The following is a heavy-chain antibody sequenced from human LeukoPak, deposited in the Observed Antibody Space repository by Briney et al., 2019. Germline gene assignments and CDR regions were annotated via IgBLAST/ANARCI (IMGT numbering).Heavy chain of an antibody. J-gene: IGHJ4*02. CDR2: IYSGGST. Sequence: GGSLRLSCAASGFTVSSNYMSWVRQAPGKGLEWVSVIYSGGSTYYADSVKGRFTISRDNSKNTLYLQMNSLRAEDTAVYYCARSDYSSGWRGFDYWGQGTLVTVSS. CDR1: GFTVSSNY. V-gene: IGHV3-66*01. CDR3: ARSDYSSGWRGFDY. D-gene: IGHD6-19*01.